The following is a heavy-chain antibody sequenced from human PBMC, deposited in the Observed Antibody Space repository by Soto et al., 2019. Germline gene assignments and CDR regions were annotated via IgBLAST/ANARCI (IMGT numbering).Heavy chain of an antibody. J-gene: IGHJ3*02. V-gene: IGHV3-30-3*01. CDR1: GFTFSNYP. CDR2: ISYDGSNK. CDR3: ARALRAYCGGDCADAFDI. D-gene: IGHD2-21*02. Sequence: QVQLVESGGGVVQPGRSLRLSCAASGFTFSNYPMHWVRQAPGKGLEGVVVISYDGSNKYYADSVKGRFTISRDNSKNTXXLQMNSLRTEDTAVYYCARALRAYCGGDCADAFDIWGQGTMVTVSS.